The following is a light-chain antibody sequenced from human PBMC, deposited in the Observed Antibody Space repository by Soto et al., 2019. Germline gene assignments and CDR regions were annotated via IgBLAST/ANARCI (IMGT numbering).Light chain of an antibody. CDR3: PHSAILLCR. Sequence: YPSVVAASLKNRITISHRASQYISNYLNWYQKKPGIAPKLLIYKASSLESGVPSRFSGSGSGTEFTLTISSLQPEDFATYYCPHSAILLCRFAEGTKVDIK. J-gene: IGKJ2*04. CDR2: KAS. V-gene: IGKV1-5*03. CDR1: QYISNY.